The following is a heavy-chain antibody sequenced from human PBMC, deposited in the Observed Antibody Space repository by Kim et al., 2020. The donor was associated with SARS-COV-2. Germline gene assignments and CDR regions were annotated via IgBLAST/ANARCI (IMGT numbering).Heavy chain of an antibody. CDR3: ARVGPAYPDPFDP. V-gene: IGHV1-2*02. Sequence: AQKWKGRVTMTRATAISTVYMELSSLRSDDTAVYYCARVGPAYPDPFDPWGQGTLVTVSS. J-gene: IGHJ5*02.